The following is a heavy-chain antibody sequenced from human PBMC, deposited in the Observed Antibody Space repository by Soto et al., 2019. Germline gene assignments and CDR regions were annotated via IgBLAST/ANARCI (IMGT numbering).Heavy chain of an antibody. CDR1: GYTFTSYY. J-gene: IGHJ4*02. CDR2: INPSGGST. CDR3: ATPGTYYDFWSGGLLY. V-gene: IGHV1-46*03. D-gene: IGHD3-3*01. Sequence: ASVKVSCKASGYTFTSYYMHWLRQAPGQGLEWMGIINPSGGSTSYAQKFQGRVTMTRDTSTSTVYMELSSLRSEDTAVYYCATPGTYYDFWSGGLLYWGQGTLVTVSS.